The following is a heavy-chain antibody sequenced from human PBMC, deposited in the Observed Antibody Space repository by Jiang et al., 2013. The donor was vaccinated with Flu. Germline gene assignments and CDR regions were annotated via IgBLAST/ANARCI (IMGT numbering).Heavy chain of an antibody. CDR1: GGSISTDSYY. CDR2: IHYSGST. J-gene: IGHJ3*02. D-gene: IGHD1-1*01. V-gene: IGHV4-31*06. Sequence: GSGLVKPSQTLSLTCTASGGSISTDSYYWSWIRQHPGKGLEWIGYIHYSGSTDYNPSLKSRATMSVDTSKNQFSLKLSSVTAADTAVYYCGLSGYNGAFDIWGQGTMVTVSS. CDR3: GLSGYNGAFDI.